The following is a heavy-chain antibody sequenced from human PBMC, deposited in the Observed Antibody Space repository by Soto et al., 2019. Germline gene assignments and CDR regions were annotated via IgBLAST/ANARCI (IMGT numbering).Heavy chain of an antibody. J-gene: IGHJ5*02. CDR2: IYYSGST. D-gene: IGHD3-3*01. CDR3: ARDGDNWFDP. Sequence: SETLSLTCTVSGGSIISGGYYFICIRQHPGEGLELIGYIYYSGSTYYNPSLKSRVTISVDTSKNQFSLKLSSVTAADTAVYYCARDGDNWFDPWGQGTLVTVSS. CDR1: GGSIISGGYY. V-gene: IGHV4-31*03.